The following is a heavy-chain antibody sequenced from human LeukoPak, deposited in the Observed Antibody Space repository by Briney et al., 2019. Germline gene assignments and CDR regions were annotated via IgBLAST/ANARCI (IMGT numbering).Heavy chain of an antibody. CDR2: IHTSGSI. CDR3: ARDKYYYDSSGYYYFDY. J-gene: IGHJ4*02. V-gene: IGHV4-4*07. Sequence: PSETLSLTCTVSGGSISSYYWSWIRQPAGKGLEWIGRIHTSGSINYNPSLKSRVTMSVDTSNNQFSLKLSSVTAADTAVYYCARDKYYYDSSGYYYFDYWGQGTLVTVSS. CDR1: GGSISSYY. D-gene: IGHD3-22*01.